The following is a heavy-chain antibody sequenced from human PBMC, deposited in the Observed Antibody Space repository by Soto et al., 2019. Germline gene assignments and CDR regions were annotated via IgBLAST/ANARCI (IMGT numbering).Heavy chain of an antibody. CDR3: ASSEGFGVVIIHGMDV. J-gene: IGHJ6*02. CDR1: GFTFSSYS. D-gene: IGHD3-3*01. Sequence: GGSLRLSCAASGFTFSSYSMNWVRQAPGKGLEWVSYISISSSTIYYADSVKGRFTISRDNAKNSLYLQMNSLRDEDTAVYYCASSEGFGVVIIHGMDVWGQGTTVTVS. CDR2: ISISSSTI. V-gene: IGHV3-48*02.